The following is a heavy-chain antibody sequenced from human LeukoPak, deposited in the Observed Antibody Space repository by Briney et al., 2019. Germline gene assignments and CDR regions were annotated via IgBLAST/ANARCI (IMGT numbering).Heavy chain of an antibody. CDR3: ARQDDRYSLQGFDY. CDR1: GYSFSDYW. CDR2: IYPGDSDT. V-gene: IGHV5-51*01. D-gene: IGHD5-18*01. Sequence: GESLKISCKASGYSFSDYWIGWVRQMPGKGLEWMGIIYPGDSDTRYSPSFQGQVTISADKSISTAYLQWSSLKASDTAMYYCARQDDRYSLQGFDYWGQGTLVTVSS. J-gene: IGHJ4*02.